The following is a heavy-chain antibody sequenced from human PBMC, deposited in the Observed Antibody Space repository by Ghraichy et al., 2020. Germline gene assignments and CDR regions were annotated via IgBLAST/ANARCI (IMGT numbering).Heavy chain of an antibody. Sequence: VKVSCKASGATLSSHAISWVRQAPGQGLEWMGGIIPIFGTTNYAQKFQGRVTMTADVSTTTAYMELSSLTSEDTAVYYCAVVSFGVIRGRPGYFYYYGMDVWGQGTTVTVSS. J-gene: IGHJ6*02. D-gene: IGHD3-3*01. CDR3: AVVSFGVIRGRPGYFYYYGMDV. CDR1: GATLSSHA. V-gene: IGHV1-69*01. CDR2: IIPIFGTT.